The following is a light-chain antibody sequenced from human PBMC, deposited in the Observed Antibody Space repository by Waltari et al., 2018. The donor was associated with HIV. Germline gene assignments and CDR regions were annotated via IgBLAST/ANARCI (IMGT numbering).Light chain of an antibody. CDR1: LLAKKY. Sequence: SYELTQPSSVSVSPGQTARITCSGDLLAKKYVRWFQQKPGQAPVLVMYTDSERPSGIPGRFSGSSSGTTVSLTIGGAQVDDEADYYCYSAADNSGVFGGGTKLTVL. CDR3: YSAADNSGV. CDR2: TDS. V-gene: IGLV3-27*01. J-gene: IGLJ3*02.